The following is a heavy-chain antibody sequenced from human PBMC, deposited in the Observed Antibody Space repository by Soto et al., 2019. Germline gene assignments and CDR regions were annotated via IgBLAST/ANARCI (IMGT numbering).Heavy chain of an antibody. CDR1: GGTLSSYA. V-gene: IGHV1-69*13. CDR3: ATGERRGYSYGTKYYFDY. D-gene: IGHD5-18*01. J-gene: IGHJ4*02. Sequence: SSVKVSCKASGGTLSSYAISWVRHAPGRGLEWMGGIIPIFGTANYAQKFQGTVTITADESTSTAYMELSSLRSEHTAVYYCATGERRGYSYGTKYYFDYWGQGTLVTVT. CDR2: IIPIFGTA.